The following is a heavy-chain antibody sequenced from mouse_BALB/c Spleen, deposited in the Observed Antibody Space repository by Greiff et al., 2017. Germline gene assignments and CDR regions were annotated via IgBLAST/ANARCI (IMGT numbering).Heavy chain of an antibody. V-gene: IGHV2-9*02. CDR1: GFSLTSYG. CDR2: IWAGGST. CDR3: AIYDYDVGYAMDY. Sequence: VKLVESGPGLVAPSQSLSITCTVSGFSLTSYGVHWVRQPPGKGLEWLGVIWAGGSTNYNSALMSRLSISKDNSKSQVFLKMNSLQTDDTAMYYCAIYDYDVGYAMDYWGQGTSVTVSS. J-gene: IGHJ4*01. D-gene: IGHD2-4*01.